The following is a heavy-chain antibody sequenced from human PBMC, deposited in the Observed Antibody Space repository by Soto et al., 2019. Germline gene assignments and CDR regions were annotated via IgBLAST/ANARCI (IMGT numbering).Heavy chain of an antibody. V-gene: IGHV4-39*01. CDR1: GGTIYKSGYY. J-gene: IGHJ4*02. CDR2: IDYNGVT. D-gene: IGHD2-15*01. CDR3: GKVLVGATGHTDSDS. Sequence: SATQSLTCTVSGGTIYKSGYYWGWIRPPPGRGLEWIGNIDYNGVTYSNPSLKSRVTISRDTSKNQFSLKLTSVTAADTALYYCGKVLVGATGHTDSDSWGPGTLVT.